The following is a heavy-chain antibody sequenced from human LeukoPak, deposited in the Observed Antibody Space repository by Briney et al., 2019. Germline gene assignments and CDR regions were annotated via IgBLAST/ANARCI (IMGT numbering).Heavy chain of an antibody. CDR3: ARGNGYSGWFDP. J-gene: IGHJ5*02. CDR2: IYYSGST. Sequence: SETLSLTCAVSGGSISSYYWSWIRQPPGKGLEWIGYIYYSGSTNYNPSLKSRVTISVDTSKNQFSLKLSSVTAADTAVYYCARGNGYSGWFDPWGQGTLVTVSS. D-gene: IGHD5-24*01. CDR1: GGSISSYY. V-gene: IGHV4-59*01.